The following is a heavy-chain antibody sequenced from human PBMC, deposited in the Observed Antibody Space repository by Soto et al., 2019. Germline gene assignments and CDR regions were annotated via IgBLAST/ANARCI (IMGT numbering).Heavy chain of an antibody. CDR1: GFTFSSYG. V-gene: IGHV3-30*03. J-gene: IGHJ4*02. CDR2: ISYDGSNK. CDR3: ARANCSGGRCLATDY. Sequence: GGSLRLSCAASGFTFSSYGMHWVRQAPGKGLEWVAVISYDGSNKYYADSVKGRFTISRDNSKNTLYLQMNSLRAEDTAVYYCARANCSGGRCLATDYWGQGTPVTVSS. D-gene: IGHD2-15*01.